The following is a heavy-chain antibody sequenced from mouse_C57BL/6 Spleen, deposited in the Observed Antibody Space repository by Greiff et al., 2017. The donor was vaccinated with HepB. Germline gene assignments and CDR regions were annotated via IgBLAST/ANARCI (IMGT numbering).Heavy chain of an antibody. J-gene: IGHJ2*01. CDR1: GYTFTSYW. D-gene: IGHD1-1*02. V-gene: IGHV1-61*01. CDR3: AKGCGFFFDY. CDR2: IYPSDSET. Sequence: QVQLQQPGAELVRPGSSVKLSCKASGYTFTSYWMDWVKQRPGQGLEWIGNIYPSDSETHYNQKFKDKATLTVDKSSSTAYMQLSSLTSEDSAVYYCAKGCGFFFDYWGQGTTLTVSS.